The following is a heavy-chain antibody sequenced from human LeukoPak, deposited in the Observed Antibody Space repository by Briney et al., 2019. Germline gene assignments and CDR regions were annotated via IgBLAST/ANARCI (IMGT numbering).Heavy chain of an antibody. J-gene: IGHJ4*02. Sequence: GGSLRLSCAASGFTFSSYSMNWVRQAPGKGLEGVSYISSSSSTIYYADSVKGRFTISRDNAKNSLYLQMNSLRAEDTAVYYCARGRRTAMVDYWGQGTLVTVSS. D-gene: IGHD5-18*01. CDR3: ARGRRTAMVDY. CDR1: GFTFSSYS. CDR2: ISSSSSTI. V-gene: IGHV3-48*01.